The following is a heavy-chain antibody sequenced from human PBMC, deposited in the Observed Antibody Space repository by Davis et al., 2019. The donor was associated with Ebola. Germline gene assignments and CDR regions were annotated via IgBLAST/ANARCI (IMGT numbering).Heavy chain of an antibody. Sequence: SVKVSCKASGGTFSSYAISWVRQAPGQGLEWMGGIIPIFGTASYAQKFQGRVTITADESTSTAYMELSSLRSEDTAVYYCARGTAKSIVATITHYYYGMDVWGQGTTVTVSS. CDR3: ARGTAKSIVATITHYYYGMDV. D-gene: IGHD5-12*01. V-gene: IGHV1-69*13. J-gene: IGHJ6*02. CDR2: IIPIFGTA. CDR1: GGTFSSYA.